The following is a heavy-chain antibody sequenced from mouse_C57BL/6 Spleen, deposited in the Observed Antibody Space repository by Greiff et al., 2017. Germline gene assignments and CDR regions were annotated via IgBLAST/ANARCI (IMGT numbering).Heavy chain of an antibody. CDR1: GYSFTDYN. CDR3: AREEVITTVVASYYFDY. CDR2: INPNYGTT. D-gene: IGHD1-1*01. Sequence: VQLQQSGPELVKPGASVKISCKASGYSFTDYNMNWVKQSNGKSLEWIGVINPNYGTTSYNQKFKGKATLTVDQSSSTAYMQLSSLTSEDSAVYYCAREEVITTVVASYYFDYWGQGTTLTVSS. J-gene: IGHJ2*01. V-gene: IGHV1-39*01.